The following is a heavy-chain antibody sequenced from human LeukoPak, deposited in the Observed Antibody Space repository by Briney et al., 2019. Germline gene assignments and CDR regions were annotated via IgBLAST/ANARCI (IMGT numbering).Heavy chain of an antibody. CDR2: INPNSGGT. V-gene: IGHV1-2*02. D-gene: IGHD6-13*01. CDR3: ARVPTRNIAADRHGAFDI. Sequence: GASVKVSCKASGYTFTGYYMHWVRQAPGQGLEWMGWINPNSGGTNYAQKFQGRVTMTRDTSISTAYMELSRLRSDDTAVYYCARVPTRNIAADRHGAFDIWGQGTMVAVSS. CDR1: GYTFTGYY. J-gene: IGHJ3*02.